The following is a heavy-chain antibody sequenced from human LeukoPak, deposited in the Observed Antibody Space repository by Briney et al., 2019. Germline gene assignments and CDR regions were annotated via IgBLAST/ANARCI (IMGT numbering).Heavy chain of an antibody. J-gene: IGHJ4*02. CDR2: INPNSADT. Sequence: ASVKVSCMASGYTFTADYIHWLRQAPGQGLEWMGWINPNSADTHYPQKFQGRVTLTSDTSISTAYMELSRLSPDDTAIYYCARDLRGNSMFFDYRGQGTLVTVSS. CDR3: ARDLRGNSMFFDY. CDR1: GYTFTADY. D-gene: IGHD4-23*01. V-gene: IGHV1-2*02.